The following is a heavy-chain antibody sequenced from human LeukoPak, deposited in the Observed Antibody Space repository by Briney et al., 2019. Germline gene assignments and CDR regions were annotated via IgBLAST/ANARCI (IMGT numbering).Heavy chain of an antibody. CDR1: GYSFTTYW. CDR2: TYPDDSDT. V-gene: IGHV5-51*01. CDR3: ARRSNWGTAFDY. Sequence: GESLRISCKGSGYSFTTYWIGWVRQMPGKGLEWMGITYPDDSDTRYSPSFQGQVTISADKSISTAYLQWSSLKASDTTIYYCARRSNWGTAFDYWGQGTLVTVSS. J-gene: IGHJ4*02. D-gene: IGHD7-27*01.